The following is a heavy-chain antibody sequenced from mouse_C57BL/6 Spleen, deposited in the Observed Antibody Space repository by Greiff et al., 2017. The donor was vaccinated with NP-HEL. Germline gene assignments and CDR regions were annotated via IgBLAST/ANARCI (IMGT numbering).Heavy chain of an antibody. D-gene: IGHD2-14*01. J-gene: IGHJ1*03. Sequence: VQLQQSGAELVKPGASVTISCKASGYAFSSYWMNWVKQRPGKGLEWIGQIYPGDGDTNYNGKFKGKATLTADKSSSTAYMQLSSLTSEDSAVYFCARMEVSRYFDVWGTGTTVTVSS. CDR1: GYAFSSYW. V-gene: IGHV1-80*01. CDR2: IYPGDGDT. CDR3: ARMEVSRYFDV.